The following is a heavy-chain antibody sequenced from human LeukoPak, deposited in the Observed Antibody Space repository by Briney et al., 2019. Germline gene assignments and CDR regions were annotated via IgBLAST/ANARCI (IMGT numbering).Heavy chain of an antibody. CDR1: GGSISRSSYY. Sequence: PSETLSLTCTVSGGSISRSSYYWGWIRQPPGKGLEWIGSIYYSGSTYYNPSLKSRVTISVDTSKNQFSLKLSSVTAADTAVYYCARVELESGCYYFDYWGQGTLVTVSS. CDR3: ARVELESGCYYFDY. D-gene: IGHD6-19*01. J-gene: IGHJ4*02. CDR2: IYYSGST. V-gene: IGHV4-39*07.